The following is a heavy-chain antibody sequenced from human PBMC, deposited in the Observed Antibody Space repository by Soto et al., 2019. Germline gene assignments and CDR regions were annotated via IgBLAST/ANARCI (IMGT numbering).Heavy chain of an antibody. J-gene: IGHJ3*02. CDR2: IYYSGST. V-gene: IGHV4-59*01. CDR1: GGSISSYY. CDR3: ARSNRDGYRYSGAFDI. D-gene: IGHD5-12*01. Sequence: PSETLSLTCTVSGGSISSYYWSWIRQSPGKGLEWIGYIYYSGSTNYNPPLKSRVTISVDTSKNQFSLKLSSVTAADTAVYYCARSNRDGYRYSGAFDIWGQGTMV.